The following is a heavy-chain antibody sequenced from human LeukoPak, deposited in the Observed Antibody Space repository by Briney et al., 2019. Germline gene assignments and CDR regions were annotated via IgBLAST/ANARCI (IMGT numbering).Heavy chain of an antibody. CDR3: ARDREEYSSSWYVAFDI. CDR1: GGTFSSYA. D-gene: IGHD6-13*01. CDR2: IIPIFGTA. V-gene: IGHV1-69*13. Sequence: SVKVSCKATGGTFSSYAISWVRQAPGQGLEWMGGIIPIFGTANYAQKFQGRVTITADESTSTAYMELSSLRSEDTAVYYCARDREEYSSSWYVAFDIWGQGTMVTVSS. J-gene: IGHJ3*02.